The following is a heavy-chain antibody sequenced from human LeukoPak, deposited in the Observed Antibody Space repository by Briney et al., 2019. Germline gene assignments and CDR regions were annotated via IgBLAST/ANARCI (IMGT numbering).Heavy chain of an antibody. V-gene: IGHV4-34*01. CDR2: INHSGST. CDR1: GGSFSGYY. J-gene: IGHJ4*02. D-gene: IGHD6-13*01. Sequence: SETLSLTCAVYGGSFSGYYWSWIRQPPGKGLEWIGEINHSGSTNYNPSLKSRVTISVDTSKNQFSLKLSPVTAADTAVYYCASGRSSSHSWGQGTLVTVSS. CDR3: ASGRSSSHS.